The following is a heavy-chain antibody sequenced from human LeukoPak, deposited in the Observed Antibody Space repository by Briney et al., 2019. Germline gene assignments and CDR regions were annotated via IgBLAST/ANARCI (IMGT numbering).Heavy chain of an antibody. J-gene: IGHJ4*02. V-gene: IGHV3-7*05. CDR3: ARLGSVSGSGTFDY. D-gene: IGHD3-10*01. CDR1: GFNFNDYW. Sequence: QPGGSLRLSCAASGFNFNDYWMSWFRQAPGKGLEWVAHIDQHRSEKNYVDSVKGRFTVSRDNAKNSLYLLMNSLTAEDTAVYYCARLGSVSGSGTFDYWGQGTLVTVYS. CDR2: IDQHRSEK.